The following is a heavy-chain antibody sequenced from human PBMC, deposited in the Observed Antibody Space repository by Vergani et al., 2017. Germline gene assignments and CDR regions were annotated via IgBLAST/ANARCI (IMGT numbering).Heavy chain of an antibody. CDR1: GFPFIMHA. V-gene: IGHV3-23*01. J-gene: IGHJ3*02. D-gene: IGHD6-19*01. CDR2: LSASERRT. Sequence: EVQLLEPGGDLVQPGGPLRLSCAASGFPFIMHAMSWVRQAPGKGLEWVSTLSASERRTHYADSVKGRFTISRDNPKNTLFLHMNSLRPEDTAVYYCAKVGRSEVAGTFGAFDIWGQGTMVTVSS. CDR3: AKVGRSEVAGTFGAFDI.